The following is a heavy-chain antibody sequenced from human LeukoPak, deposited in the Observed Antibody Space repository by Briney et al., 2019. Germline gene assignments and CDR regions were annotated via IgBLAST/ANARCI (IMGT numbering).Heavy chain of an antibody. V-gene: IGHV3-30*15. D-gene: IGHD1-26*01. CDR1: GFIFRSYP. J-gene: IGHJ3*01. CDR3: ARDGVGTAFDL. Sequence: GRSLRLSCAASGFIFRSYPMHWVRQAPGKGLEWVAVVSYDGSGENYADSVNGRFTISRDNSKNTLYLQMSSLRAEDTAVFYCARDGVGTAFDLWGQGTMVTVSS. CDR2: VSYDGSGE.